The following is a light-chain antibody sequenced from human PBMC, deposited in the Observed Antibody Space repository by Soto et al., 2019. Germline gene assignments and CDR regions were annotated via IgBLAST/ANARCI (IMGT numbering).Light chain of an antibody. Sequence: DIQMTQSPSTLSASVGDRVTITCRASQSISSWLAWYQQKPGKAPKLLIYKASGLESGVPSRFSGSGSGTEFTLTISSLQPDDSATYFCQQYNTYPYTFGQGTKVDIK. CDR3: QQYNTYPYT. CDR1: QSISSW. CDR2: KAS. V-gene: IGKV1-5*03. J-gene: IGKJ2*01.